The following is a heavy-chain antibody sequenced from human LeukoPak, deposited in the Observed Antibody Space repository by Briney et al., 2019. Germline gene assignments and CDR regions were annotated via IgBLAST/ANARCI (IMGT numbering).Heavy chain of an antibody. CDR1: GGSISNYY. D-gene: IGHD3-10*01. CDR3: ARHPSGLWFGALGD. Sequence: PSETLSLTCTVSGGSISNYYWNWIRQPAGKGLEWIGRIYTSGSTNYNPSLKSRVTMSVDTSKNQFSLKLSSVTAADTAVYYCARHPSGLWFGALGDWGQGTLVTVSS. CDR2: IYTSGST. V-gene: IGHV4-4*07. J-gene: IGHJ4*02.